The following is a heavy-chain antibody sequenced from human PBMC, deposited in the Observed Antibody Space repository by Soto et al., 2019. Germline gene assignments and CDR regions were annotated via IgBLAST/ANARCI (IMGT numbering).Heavy chain of an antibody. CDR3: ARDLGYCKRSGCFRNGFDQ. CDR1: GHSFRPHG. CDR2: SSTSDDKT. Sequence: QVQLVQSGAEVKTPGASVKVSCRASGHSFRPHGISWVRQAPGQGLEWMGWSSTSDDKTNFPQKFQGRITMTTDTSTSTAYMEPRSLRSDDTGVYFFARDLGYCKRSGCFRNGFDQWGQGTLVNVSS. D-gene: IGHD3-9*01. J-gene: IGHJ5*02. V-gene: IGHV1-18*01.